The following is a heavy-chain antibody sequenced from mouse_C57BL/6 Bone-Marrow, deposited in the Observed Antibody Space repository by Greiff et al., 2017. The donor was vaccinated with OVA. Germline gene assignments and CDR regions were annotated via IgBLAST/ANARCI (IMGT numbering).Heavy chain of an antibody. D-gene: IGHD2-2*01. CDR3: AKSGGYVPAWFAY. J-gene: IGHJ3*01. Sequence: QVQLQQSGAELVKPGASVKISCKASGYAFSSYWMNWVKQRPGTGLEWMGQIYPGDGDTNYNGKFKGKATLTVDKSSSTAYMQLSSLTSEDSAVYYCAKSGGYVPAWFAYWGQGTLVTVSA. CDR1: GYAFSSYW. CDR2: IYPGDGDT. V-gene: IGHV1-80*01.